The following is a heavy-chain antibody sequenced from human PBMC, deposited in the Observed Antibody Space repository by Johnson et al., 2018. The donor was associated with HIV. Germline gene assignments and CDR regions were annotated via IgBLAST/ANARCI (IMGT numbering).Heavy chain of an antibody. CDR3: ARERVWYYDSSGDVAFDI. Sequence: EVQLVESGGNLVQPGGSLRLSCAASGFTISNNYMSWVRQAPGKGLEWVSIIYSGGSAFYADSVQGRLTISRDNSKNTLYLKMDSLRIEDTAVYYCARERVWYYDSSGDVAFDIWGQGTMVTVSS. V-gene: IGHV3-66*01. CDR2: IYSGGSA. J-gene: IGHJ3*02. CDR1: GFTISNNY. D-gene: IGHD3-22*01.